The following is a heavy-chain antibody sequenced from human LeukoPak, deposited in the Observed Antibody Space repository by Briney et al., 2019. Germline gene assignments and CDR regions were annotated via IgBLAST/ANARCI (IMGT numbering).Heavy chain of an antibody. D-gene: IGHD5-12*01. J-gene: IGHJ4*02. CDR3: AREVAATGRFFEY. CDR1: GFTFSKHR. V-gene: IGHV3-74*01. Sequence: GGSLRLSCAASGFTFSKHRMRWVRQVPGKGLIWVSRISDDGRTTDYADSVKGRFTISRDNAKNTLFLQMSSLRAEDTALYYCAREVAATGRFFEYWGQGTLVTVSS. CDR2: ISDDGRTT.